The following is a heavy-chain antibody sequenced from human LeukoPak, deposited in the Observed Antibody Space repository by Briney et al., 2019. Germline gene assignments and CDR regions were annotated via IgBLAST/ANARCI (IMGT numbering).Heavy chain of an antibody. CDR3: ARGRWFDP. V-gene: IGHV4-34*01. J-gene: IGHJ5*02. CDR2: INHSGST. Sequence: SETLSLTCAVYGVSFSGYYWSWIRQPPGKGLEWIGEINHSGSTNYNPSLKSRVTISVDTSKNQFSLKLSSVTAADTAVYYCARGRWFDPWGQGTLVTVSS. CDR1: GVSFSGYY.